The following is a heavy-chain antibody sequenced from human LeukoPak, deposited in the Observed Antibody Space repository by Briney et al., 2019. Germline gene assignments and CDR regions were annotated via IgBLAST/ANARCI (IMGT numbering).Heavy chain of an antibody. CDR3: ATYRTGYYYFDY. CDR2: IKSKTDGATT. Sequence: PGGSLRLSCAASGFTFNNAWMSWVRQAPGKGLEWGGRIKSKTDGATTEYAAPVKGRFTISRDDSKSTLYLQMNSLETEDTAVYYCATYRTGYYYFDYWGPGTLVTVSS. V-gene: IGHV3-15*01. J-gene: IGHJ4*02. D-gene: IGHD3-9*01. CDR1: GFTFNNAW.